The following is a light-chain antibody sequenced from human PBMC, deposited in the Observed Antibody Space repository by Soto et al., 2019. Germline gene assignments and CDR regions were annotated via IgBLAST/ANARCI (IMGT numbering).Light chain of an antibody. CDR3: QQYYGAPIT. CDR2: WAS. J-gene: IGKJ4*01. V-gene: IGKV4-1*01. CDR1: QTILSPSTNKDY. Sequence: DIVMTQSPDSLAVSLGERAAIKCKSSQTILSPSTNKDYLAWFQQKPGQPPRQLIYWASTRESGVPERFTGSGSGTDFTLTISSLQAEDVAVYYCQQYYGAPITFGGGTKVEIK.